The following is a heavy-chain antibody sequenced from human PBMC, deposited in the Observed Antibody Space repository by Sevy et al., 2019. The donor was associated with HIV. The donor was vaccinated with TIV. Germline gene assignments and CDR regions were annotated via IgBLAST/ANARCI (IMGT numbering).Heavy chain of an antibody. CDR3: ATHGGYRYGSLLDY. D-gene: IGHD5-18*01. J-gene: IGHJ4*02. V-gene: IGHV1-2*02. Sequence: ASVKVSCKASGYTFSDHFIHWVRQAPGQGLEWMGWINPNSGDTKYPQNFHGRVTLTRDTSIGSGYIELTSLRSDDTAVYYCATHGGYRYGSLLDYWGQGTLVTVSS. CDR1: GYTFSDHF. CDR2: INPNSGDT.